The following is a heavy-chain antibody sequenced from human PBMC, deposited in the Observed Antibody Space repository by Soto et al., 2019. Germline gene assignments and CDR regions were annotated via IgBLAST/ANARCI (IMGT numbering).Heavy chain of an antibody. J-gene: IGHJ1*01. Sequence: EVQLVESGGGLVKPGGSLRLSCAASGFTFSSYSMNWVRQAPGKGLEWVSSISSSSSYIYYADSVKGRFTISRDNAKNSPYLQMNSLRSEDTAVYYCARIGWVGATLYFQHWGQGTLVTVSS. CDR3: ARIGWVGATLYFQH. V-gene: IGHV3-21*01. CDR2: ISSSSSYI. CDR1: GFTFSSYS. D-gene: IGHD1-26*01.